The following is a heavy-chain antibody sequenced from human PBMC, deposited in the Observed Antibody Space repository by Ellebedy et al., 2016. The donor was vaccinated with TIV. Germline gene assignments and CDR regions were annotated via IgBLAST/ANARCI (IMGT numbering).Heavy chain of an antibody. D-gene: IGHD1-1*01. Sequence: AASVKVSCKASGYTFTGYYMYWVRQAPGQGLEWMGWINPETGDTTYAQEFRGRVTMTTDTSITTAYMELPRLTSDDTSVYYSARPPQGQTLGNDWFDFWGQGTLVTVSS. CDR3: ARPPQGQTLGNDWFDF. V-gene: IGHV1-2*02. J-gene: IGHJ5*01. CDR2: INPETGDT. CDR1: GYTFTGYY.